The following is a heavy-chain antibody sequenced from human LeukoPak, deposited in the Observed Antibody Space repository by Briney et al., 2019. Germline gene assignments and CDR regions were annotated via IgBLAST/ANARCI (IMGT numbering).Heavy chain of an antibody. D-gene: IGHD3-22*01. CDR1: GFTFSSYA. Sequence: GGSLRLSCAASGFTFSSYAMSWVRQAPGKGLEWVSAISGSGGSTYYADSVKGRFTISRDNSKNTLYLQMNSLRAEDTAVYYCAKDPLHYYDSIGYWRYFQHWGQGTLVTVSS. CDR2: ISGSGGST. V-gene: IGHV3-23*01. J-gene: IGHJ1*01. CDR3: AKDPLHYYDSIGYWRYFQH.